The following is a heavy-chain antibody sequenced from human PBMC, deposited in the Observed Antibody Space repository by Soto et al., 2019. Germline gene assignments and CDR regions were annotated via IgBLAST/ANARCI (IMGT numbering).Heavy chain of an antibody. J-gene: IGHJ4*02. D-gene: IGHD2-15*01. CDR3: ATTVSGYCSGGSCPHWWNFDY. CDR1: GYTLTELS. CDR2: FDPEDGET. Sequence: ASVKVSCKVSGYTLTELSMHWVRQAPGKGLEWMGGFDPEDGETIYAQKFQGRVTMTEDTSTDTAYMELSSLRSEDTAVYYCATTVSGYCSGGSCPHWWNFDYWGQRTLVTVSS. V-gene: IGHV1-24*01.